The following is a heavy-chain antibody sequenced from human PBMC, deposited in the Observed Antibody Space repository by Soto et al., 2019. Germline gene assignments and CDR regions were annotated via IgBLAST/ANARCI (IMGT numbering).Heavy chain of an antibody. J-gene: IGHJ4*01. Sequence: ASVKVSCKASGYTFSSHYMHWVRQAPGQGLEWMGVINPSGNSATYAQKFQGRVTMTRDTSTSTVYMDLSSLTSEDTAAYYCARDQFAGTYNFDYWG. D-gene: IGHD1-1*01. CDR2: INPSGNSA. CDR1: GYTFSSHY. V-gene: IGHV1-46*01. CDR3: ARDQFAGTYNFDY.